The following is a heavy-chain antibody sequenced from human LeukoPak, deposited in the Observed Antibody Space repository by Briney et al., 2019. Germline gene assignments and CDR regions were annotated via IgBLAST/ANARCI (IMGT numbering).Heavy chain of an antibody. CDR2: IGPTGTDR. CDR3: AKGPYGSGSYLGY. CDR1: GFTFSSCG. J-gene: IGHJ4*02. V-gene: IGHV3-21*01. Sequence: GGSLRLSCAASGFTFSSCGFNWVRQAPGKGLEWVSSIGPTGTDRYYADSVRGRFTISRDNAKNSMYPQMDSLRDEDTAVYYCAKGPYGSGSYLGYGGQGTLVTVSS. D-gene: IGHD3-10*01.